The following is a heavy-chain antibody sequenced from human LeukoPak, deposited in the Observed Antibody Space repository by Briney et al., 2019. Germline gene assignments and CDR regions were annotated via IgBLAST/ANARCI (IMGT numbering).Heavy chain of an antibody. J-gene: IGHJ4*02. Sequence: GGSLRLSCAASGFTFSSYSMNWVRQAPGKGLEWVSAISGSGGSTYYADSVKGRFTISRDNSKNTLYLQMNSLRAEDTAVYYCAKSPPTYYYDSSGYYLDYWGQGTLVTVSS. V-gene: IGHV3-23*01. CDR1: GFTFSSYS. CDR3: AKSPPTYYYDSSGYYLDY. D-gene: IGHD3-22*01. CDR2: ISGSGGST.